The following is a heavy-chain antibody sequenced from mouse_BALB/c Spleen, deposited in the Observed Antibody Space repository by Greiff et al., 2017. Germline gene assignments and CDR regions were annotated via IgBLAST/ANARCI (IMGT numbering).Heavy chain of an antibody. CDR1: GDSITSGY. CDR2: ISYSGST. J-gene: IGHJ3*01. V-gene: IGHV3-8*02. Sequence: EVHLVESGPSLVKPSQTLSLTCSVTGDSITSGYWNWIRKFPGNKLEYMGYISYSGSTYYNPSLKSRISITRDTSKNQYYLQLNSVTTEDTATYYCARPNYYGSSYGAAYWGQGTLVTVSA. D-gene: IGHD1-1*01. CDR3: ARPNYYGSSYGAAY.